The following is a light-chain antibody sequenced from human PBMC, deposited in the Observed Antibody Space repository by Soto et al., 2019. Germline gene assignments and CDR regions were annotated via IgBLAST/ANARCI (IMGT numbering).Light chain of an antibody. J-gene: IGKJ3*01. V-gene: IGKV2-28*01. CDR3: MQALQTPTT. CDR2: LGS. CDR1: QSLLHSNGYNY. Sequence: DIVMTQSPLSLPVTPGEPASISCRSSQSLLHSNGYNYLDWYLQKPGQSPQLLIYLGSNRASGVPDRFSGSGSGIDFTLTISRVEAEDVGVYYCMQALQTPTTFGPGTKVDIK.